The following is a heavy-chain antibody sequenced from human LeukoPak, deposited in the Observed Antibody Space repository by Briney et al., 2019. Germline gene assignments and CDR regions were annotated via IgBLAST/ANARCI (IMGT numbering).Heavy chain of an antibody. CDR1: GFTFSSYS. J-gene: IGHJ3*02. CDR3: ARKGSTVTSHAFDI. Sequence: GASVKVSCKASGFTFSSYSMNWVRQAPGKGLEWVSYISSSSSTIYYADSVKGRFTISRDNAKNSLYLQMNSLRAEDTAVYYCARKGSTVTSHAFDIWGQGTMVTVSS. V-gene: IGHV3-48*04. CDR2: ISSSSSTI. D-gene: IGHD4-17*01.